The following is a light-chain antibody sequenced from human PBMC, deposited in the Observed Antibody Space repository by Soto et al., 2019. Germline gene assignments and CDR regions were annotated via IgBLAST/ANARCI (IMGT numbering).Light chain of an antibody. CDR2: AAS. Sequence: DIQMTQSPSSLSASVGDRVTITCRASQTISNWLAWYQQKPGRAPKRLIYAASTLESGVPSRFSGRGSGTEFTLTISSLQPDDFATYYCQHSNSHLCTFGQGTKLEIK. J-gene: IGKJ2*02. V-gene: IGKV1-5*01. CDR1: QTISNW. CDR3: QHSNSHLCT.